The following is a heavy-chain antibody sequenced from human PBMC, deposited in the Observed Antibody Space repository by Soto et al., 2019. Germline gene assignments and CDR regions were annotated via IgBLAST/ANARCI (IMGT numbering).Heavy chain of an antibody. J-gene: IGHJ4*01. Sequence: PSETQSVTSTVSGGSISGGDYYWSWIRQPPGKGLEWIGYIYYSGSTYYNPSLKSRVTISVDTSKNQFSLKLSSVTAADTAVYYCARDSPGRYYDSSGVDYWGHGTLVTVSS. CDR1: GGSISGGDYY. V-gene: IGHV4-30-4*01. D-gene: IGHD3-22*01. CDR3: ARDSPGRYYDSSGVDY. CDR2: IYYSGST.